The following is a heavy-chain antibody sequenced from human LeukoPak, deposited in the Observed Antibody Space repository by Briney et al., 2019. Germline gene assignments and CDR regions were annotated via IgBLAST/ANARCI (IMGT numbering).Heavy chain of an antibody. CDR2: IFTSGST. CDR3: ALQPARRLSWFDP. CDR1: GGSISSGRFY. Sequence: PSETLSLTCTVSGGSISSGRFYWSWIRQPAGKGLEWIGRIFTSGSTNYNPSLKSRVSISVNTSKNQFSLKLSSVTAADTAVYYCALQPARRLSWFDPWGQGTLVTVSS. D-gene: IGHD2-2*01. J-gene: IGHJ5*02. V-gene: IGHV4-61*02.